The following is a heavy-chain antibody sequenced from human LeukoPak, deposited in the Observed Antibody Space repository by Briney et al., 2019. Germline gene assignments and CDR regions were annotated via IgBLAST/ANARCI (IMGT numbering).Heavy chain of an antibody. CDR1: GFTFRTYG. J-gene: IGHJ4*01. CDR3: ARDTRGESDY. Sequence: GGSVRLSCAASGFTFRTYGMNWVRKAPGKGLEWISYINSNSDTVHYSNSVEGRFTISRDNAKNSLYLQMNTLRAEDTAMYYCARDTRGESDYWGHGTLVTVSS. V-gene: IGHV3-48*04. CDR2: INSNSDTV. D-gene: IGHD2-2*01.